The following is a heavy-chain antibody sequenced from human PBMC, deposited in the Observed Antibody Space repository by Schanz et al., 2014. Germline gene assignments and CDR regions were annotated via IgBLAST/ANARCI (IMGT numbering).Heavy chain of an antibody. CDR3: ARDAADFYDILTEEDY. V-gene: IGHV1-18*01. CDR1: GYIFINSG. D-gene: IGHD3-9*01. J-gene: IGHJ4*02. Sequence: QIQLVQSGPEVKKPGATVKVSCKASGYIFINSGISWVRQAPGQGLEWMGWISVYNHNKEYDQKLQGRVTMTTDTSTSTAYMELRSLRSEDTAVYYCARDAADFYDILTEEDYWGQGTLVTVSS. CDR2: ISVYNHNK.